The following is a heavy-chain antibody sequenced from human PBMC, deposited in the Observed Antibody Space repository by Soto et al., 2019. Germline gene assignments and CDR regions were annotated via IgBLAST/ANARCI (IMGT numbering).Heavy chain of an antibody. CDR2: ISGSGGST. J-gene: IGHJ4*02. D-gene: IGHD3-22*01. Sequence: GGSLRLSCAASGFTFSSYAMSWVRQAPGKGLEWVSAISGSGGSTYYADSVKGRFTISRDNSKNTLYLQMNSLRAEDTAVYYCAKAWYYYDSSGYYYEDGNSFFDYWGQGTLVTVSS. CDR3: AKAWYYYDSSGYYYEDGNSFFDY. CDR1: GFTFSSYA. V-gene: IGHV3-23*01.